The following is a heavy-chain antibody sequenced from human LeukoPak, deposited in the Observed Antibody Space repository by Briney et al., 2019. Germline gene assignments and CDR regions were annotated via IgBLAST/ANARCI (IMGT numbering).Heavy chain of an antibody. CDR1: GYTFTGYY. V-gene: IGHV1-2*02. CDR2: INPNSGGT. Sequence: ASVKVSCKASGYTFTGYYMHWVRQAPGQGLEWMGWINPNSGGTNYAQKFQGRVTMTRDTSISTAHMELSRLRSDDTAVYYCARDSRFLEWLGYYFDYWGQGTLVTVSS. J-gene: IGHJ4*02. D-gene: IGHD3-3*01. CDR3: ARDSRFLEWLGYYFDY.